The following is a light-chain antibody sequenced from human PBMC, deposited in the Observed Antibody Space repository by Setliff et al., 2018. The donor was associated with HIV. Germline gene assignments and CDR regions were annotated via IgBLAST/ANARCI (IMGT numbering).Light chain of an antibody. Sequence: QSVLTQPRSVSGSPGQSVTISCTGTSSDVGGYNYVSWYQQYPGKAPKLIIYDVNKRPSGVPDRFSGSKSANTASLTISGLQAEDEADYYCCSYAGGPYVFGSGTKVTVL. CDR1: SSDVGGYNY. CDR2: DVN. CDR3: CSYAGGPYV. V-gene: IGLV2-11*01. J-gene: IGLJ1*01.